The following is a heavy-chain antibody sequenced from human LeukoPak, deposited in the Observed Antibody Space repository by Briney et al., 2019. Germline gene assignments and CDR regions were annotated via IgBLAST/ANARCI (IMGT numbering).Heavy chain of an antibody. CDR2: ISWNGGSI. J-gene: IGHJ4*02. D-gene: IGHD6-19*01. Sequence: GRSLRLSCAASGFTFGVYAMHWVRQVPGKGLEWVSYISWNGGSINYADSVKGRFTISRDNAKNSLYLQMDSLRSEDMALYYCTKGQWQAFDYWGQGALVTIST. CDR1: GFTFGVYA. V-gene: IGHV3-9*03. CDR3: TKGQWQAFDY.